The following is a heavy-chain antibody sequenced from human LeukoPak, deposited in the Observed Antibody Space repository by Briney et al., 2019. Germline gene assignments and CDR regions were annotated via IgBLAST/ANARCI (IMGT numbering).Heavy chain of an antibody. D-gene: IGHD2-2*01. CDR2: IYPADSDT. V-gene: IGHV5-51*01. CDR3: ARPDAPGAIGNAFDL. Sequence: GASLQISCKGSGSNFITYWIAWVRPLPGKGVEWVGIIYPADSDTRYSPSFQGQVTISADKSISTAYLQWSSLKASDTAMYYCARPDAPGAIGNAFDLWGQGTMVIVSS. CDR1: GSNFITYW. J-gene: IGHJ3*01.